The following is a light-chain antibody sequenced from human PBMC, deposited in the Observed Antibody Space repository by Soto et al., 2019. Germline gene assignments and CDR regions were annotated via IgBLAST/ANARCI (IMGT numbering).Light chain of an antibody. V-gene: IGKV1-5*03. J-gene: IGKJ1*01. CDR2: KAS. CDR1: QSIGTW. Sequence: DIQMTQSPSTLSASVRYRVTITCRASQSIGTWLAWHQHKPGKAPKLLIYKASTLKSGVPSRFSGSGSGTEFTLTISSLQPDDFATYYCQHYNSYSEAFGQGTKVDI. CDR3: QHYNSYSEA.